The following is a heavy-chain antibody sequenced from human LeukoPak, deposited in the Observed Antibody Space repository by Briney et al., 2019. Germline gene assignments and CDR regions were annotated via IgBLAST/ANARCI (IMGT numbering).Heavy chain of an antibody. J-gene: IGHJ4*02. V-gene: IGHV3-23*01. CDR1: GFTFSSYA. CDR3: AKGAMIVVVIRLYYFDY. CDR2: ISGSGGST. Sequence: PGGSLRLSCAASGFTFSSYAMSWVRQAPGKGLEWVSAISGSGGSTYYADSVKGQFTISRDNSKNTLYLQMNSLRAEDTAVYYCAKGAMIVVVIRLYYFDYWGQGTLVTVSS. D-gene: IGHD3-22*01.